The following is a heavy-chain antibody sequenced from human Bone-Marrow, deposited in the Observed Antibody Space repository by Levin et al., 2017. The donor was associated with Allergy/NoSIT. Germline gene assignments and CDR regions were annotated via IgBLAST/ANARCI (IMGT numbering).Heavy chain of an antibody. J-gene: IGHJ4*02. V-gene: IGHV3-21*01. D-gene: IGHD5-18*01. CDR3: ARHLNTGYPFDY. Sequence: GESLKISCAASGFALSTSAMDWVRQAPGKGPEWVASINHDGTYIFYVDSVKGRFTISRDNAKNSVYLQMSGLRVDDTGVYYCARHLNTGYPFDYWGQGTLVTVSS. CDR1: GFALSTSA. CDR2: INHDGTYI.